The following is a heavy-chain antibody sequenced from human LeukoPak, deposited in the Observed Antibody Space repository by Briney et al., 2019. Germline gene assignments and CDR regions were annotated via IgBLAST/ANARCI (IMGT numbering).Heavy chain of an antibody. CDR1: GFSFTNYW. D-gene: IGHD3-22*01. CDR3: ARQKIPLFYYDNSGYLMPYFDY. Sequence: GESLKISWKGHGFSFTNYWIAWVRQLPGKGLDWMGIIYPGDSYTRFSPSFQGQVTISADKSISTAYLQWSSLKASDTAMYYCARQKIPLFYYDNSGYLMPYFDYWGQGTLLSVSS. CDR2: IYPGDSYT. V-gene: IGHV5-51*01. J-gene: IGHJ4*02.